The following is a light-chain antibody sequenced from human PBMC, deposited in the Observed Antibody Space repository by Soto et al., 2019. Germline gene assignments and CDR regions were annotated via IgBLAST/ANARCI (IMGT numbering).Light chain of an antibody. CDR1: QGSRPW. CDR3: QQLNNYRA. CDR2: AAS. V-gene: IGKV1-12*01. Sequence: DVQMTQSPASGSASVGDRVTITCRASQGSRPWFAWYQQQPGKXPXXLIHAASTLQSGVPSRLSGSGSGTYFTLTISSLQPEDFATDYCQQLNNYRAFGPGTKVDIK. J-gene: IGKJ1*01.